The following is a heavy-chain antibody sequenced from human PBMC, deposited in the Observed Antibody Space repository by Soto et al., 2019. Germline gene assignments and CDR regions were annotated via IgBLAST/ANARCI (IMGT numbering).Heavy chain of an antibody. CDR1: GGSVSDKTYY. Sequence: SETLSLTCSVSGGSVSDKTYYWSWIRQPPGKRLEWIGYVYYSGTTNYNPSLKSRVTISVDLSKNQFSLRLSSVTTADSALYYCARTTAVPNSLRSRYFFDYWGQGTLVTVSS. J-gene: IGHJ4*02. D-gene: IGHD4-17*01. V-gene: IGHV4-61*01. CDR2: VYYSGTT. CDR3: ARTTAVPNSLRSRYFFDY.